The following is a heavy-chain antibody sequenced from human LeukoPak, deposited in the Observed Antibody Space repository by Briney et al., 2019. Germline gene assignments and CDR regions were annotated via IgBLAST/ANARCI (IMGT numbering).Heavy chain of an antibody. J-gene: IGHJ5*02. Sequence: ASVKVSCKASGYTFTSYDINWARQATGQGLEWMGWMNPNSGNTGYAQKFQGRVTMTRNTSISTAYMELSSLRSEDTAVYYCARARYCSSASCYKGRRGFDPWGQGTLVTVSS. D-gene: IGHD2-2*02. CDR2: MNPNSGNT. V-gene: IGHV1-8*01. CDR1: GYTFTSYD. CDR3: ARARYCSSASCYKGRRGFDP.